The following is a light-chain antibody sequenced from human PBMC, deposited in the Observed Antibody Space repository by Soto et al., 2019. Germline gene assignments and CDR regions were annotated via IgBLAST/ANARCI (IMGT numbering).Light chain of an antibody. CDR3: QQRSNWFLT. Sequence: EIVVTQYTATLSLSPGERATLSCRASQSFSNYLAWYQQKPGQAPRLLIYDASNRATAIPARFSGSGSGTDFTLTISSLEPEDFAVYYCQQRSNWFLTFGQGTRLEI. V-gene: IGKV3-11*01. CDR2: DAS. CDR1: QSFSNY. J-gene: IGKJ5*01.